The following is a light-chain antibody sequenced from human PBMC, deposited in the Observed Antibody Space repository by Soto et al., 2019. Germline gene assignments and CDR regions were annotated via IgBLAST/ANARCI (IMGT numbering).Light chain of an antibody. J-gene: IGLJ1*01. CDR2: NNN. V-gene: IGLV1-44*01. Sequence: QSVLTQPPSASGTPGQRVTISCSGSSSNIGTNTVNWYLQLTGTAPKLLMYNNNQRPSGVPERFSGSKSGTSASLAIGGLQSEDEADYFCAAWDDSLDGFNVFGSGTKLTVL. CDR1: SSNIGTNT. CDR3: AAWDDSLDGFNV.